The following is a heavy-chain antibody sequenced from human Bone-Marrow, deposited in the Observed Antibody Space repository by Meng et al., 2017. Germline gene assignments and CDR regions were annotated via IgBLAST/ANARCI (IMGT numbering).Heavy chain of an antibody. Sequence: SVKVSCKASGGTFSSYTISWVRQAPGQGLEWMGRIIPILGIANYAQKFQGRVTITADKSTSTAYMELSSLRSEDTAVYYCARGPSIWYDSSGTGFDYWGQGTLVTV. J-gene: IGHJ4*02. CDR1: GGTFSSYT. D-gene: IGHD3-22*01. V-gene: IGHV1-69*02. CDR2: IIPILGIA. CDR3: ARGPSIWYDSSGTGFDY.